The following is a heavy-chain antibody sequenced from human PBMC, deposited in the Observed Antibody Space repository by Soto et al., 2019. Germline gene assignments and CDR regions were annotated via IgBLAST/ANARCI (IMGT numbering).Heavy chain of an antibody. Sequence: SVKVSCKASGGTFSSYAISWVRQAPGQGLEWMGGIIPIFGTANYAQKFQGRVTITADESTSTAYMELSSLRSEDTAVYYCAREVESRGVVPAGPALGAYYYGMDVWGQGTTVTVSS. CDR1: GGTFSSYA. CDR3: AREVESRGVVPAGPALGAYYYGMDV. D-gene: IGHD2-2*01. J-gene: IGHJ6*02. CDR2: IIPIFGTA. V-gene: IGHV1-69*13.